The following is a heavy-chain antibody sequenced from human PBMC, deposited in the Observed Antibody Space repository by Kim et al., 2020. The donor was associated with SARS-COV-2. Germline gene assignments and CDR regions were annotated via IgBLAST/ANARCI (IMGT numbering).Heavy chain of an antibody. Sequence: GGSLRLSCEASGFPFDRHAMTWVRQAPGKGLEWVSAVCGGGDEIKYAKVVEGRFTISRDNSRNVLYLQMDNLRASDTGTYFCAKIEGVVRNPFDSWGQGTLVAVSP. CDR3: AKIEGVVRNPFDS. CDR1: GFPFDRHA. D-gene: IGHD2-21*01. J-gene: IGHJ4*02. CDR2: VCGGGDEI. V-gene: IGHV3-23*01.